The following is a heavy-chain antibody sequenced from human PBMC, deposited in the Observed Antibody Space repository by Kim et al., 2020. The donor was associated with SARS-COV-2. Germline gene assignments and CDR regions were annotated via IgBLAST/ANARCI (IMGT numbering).Heavy chain of an antibody. CDR3: ARDRMRGLFGGGGIVDY. CDR1: GGSISSSNW. CDR2: IYHSGST. D-gene: IGHD3-3*01. V-gene: IGHV4-4*02. Sequence: SETLSLTCAVSGGSISSSNWWSWVRQPPGKGLEWIGEIYHSGSTNYNPSLKSRVTISVDKSKNQFSLKLSSVTAADTAVYYCARDRMRGLFGGGGIVDYWGQGTLVTVSS. J-gene: IGHJ4*02.